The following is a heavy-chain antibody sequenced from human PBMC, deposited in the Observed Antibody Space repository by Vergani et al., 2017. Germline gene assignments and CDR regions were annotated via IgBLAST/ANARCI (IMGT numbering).Heavy chain of an antibody. V-gene: IGHV3-33*01. CDR1: GFTFTPYG. D-gene: IGHD5-12*01. J-gene: IGHJ5*02. Sequence: QVQLVESGGGVVQPGRSLRLSCAASGFTFTPYGMHWVRQAPGKGLEWVAVTWYDGNNKQYADSVKGRFTISRDNSKSTMYLQMNSLRDEDTGVYYCARDLRLLYNRFDPWGQGTLGTVSS. CDR3: ARDLRLLYNRFDP. CDR2: TWYDGNNK.